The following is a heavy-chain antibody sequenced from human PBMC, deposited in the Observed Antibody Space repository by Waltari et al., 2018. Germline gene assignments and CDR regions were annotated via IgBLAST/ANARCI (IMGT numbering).Heavy chain of an antibody. CDR3: ARGLYDILTGYYGIFDY. CDR2: SNPSGGST. V-gene: IGHV1-46*01. D-gene: IGHD3-9*01. Sequence: QVQLVQSGAEVKKPGASVKVSCKASGYTFTSYYMHWVRQAPGQGLEWMGISNPSGGSTSYAQKFQGRVTMTRDTSTSTVYMELSSLRSEDTAVYYCARGLYDILTGYYGIFDYWGQGTLVTVSS. CDR1: GYTFTSYY. J-gene: IGHJ4*02.